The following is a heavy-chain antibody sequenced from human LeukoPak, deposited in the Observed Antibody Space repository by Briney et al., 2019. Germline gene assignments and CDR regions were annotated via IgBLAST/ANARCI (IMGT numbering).Heavy chain of an antibody. J-gene: IGHJ3*02. Sequence: GGSLRLSCAASGFTFSSYAMSWVRQAPGKGLEWVSAIIGSGGSTYYADSVKGRFTISRDNSKNTLYLQMNSLRAEDTAVYYCARDTRGDKLTGIHGFDMWGQGTMVTVSS. D-gene: IGHD1-20*01. CDR2: IIGSGGST. CDR1: GFTFSSYA. V-gene: IGHV3-23*01. CDR3: ARDTRGDKLTGIHGFDM.